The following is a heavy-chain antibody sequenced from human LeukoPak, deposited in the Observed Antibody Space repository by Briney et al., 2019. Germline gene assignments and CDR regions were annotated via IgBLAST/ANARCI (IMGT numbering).Heavy chain of an antibody. D-gene: IGHD3-22*01. CDR2: ISNSGGTI. CDR1: GFTFNSFS. J-gene: IGHJ4*02. Sequence: PGGSLRLSCAASGFTFNSFSMNWVRQAPGKGLEWVSYISNSGGTIYYADSVKGRFTISRDNAKNSLYLQMNSLRAEDTAVYYCARGRYDSSGYFDYWGQGTLVTVSS. CDR3: ARGRYDSSGYFDY. V-gene: IGHV3-48*04.